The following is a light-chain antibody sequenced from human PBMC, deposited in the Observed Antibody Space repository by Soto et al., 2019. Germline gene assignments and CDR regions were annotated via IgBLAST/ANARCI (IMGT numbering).Light chain of an antibody. V-gene: IGKV3-20*01. CDR3: QQYGSSPTT. CDR2: GAS. J-gene: IGKJ1*01. CDR1: QSVSSSY. Sequence: EIVLTQSPGTLSLSPGERATLSCRASQSVSSSYLVWYQQKPGQAPSLLIYGASSRATGIPDRFSGSGSGTDFTLTISRLEPEDFAVYFCQQYGSSPTTFGQGTKVEIK.